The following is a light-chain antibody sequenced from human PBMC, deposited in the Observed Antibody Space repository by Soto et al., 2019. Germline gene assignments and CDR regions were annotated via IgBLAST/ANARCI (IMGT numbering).Light chain of an antibody. CDR2: DAS. CDR3: QQRSNWPIT. CDR1: QGIGDT. Sequence: EVVMRQSPATLSVSPGEGATLSCRASQGIGDTLAWYQHKPGQAPRLLIYDASNRAKGIPARFSGSGPGTDFTLTISSLEPEDFAVYYCQQRSNWPITFGQGTRLEIK. V-gene: IGKV3D-11*01. J-gene: IGKJ5*01.